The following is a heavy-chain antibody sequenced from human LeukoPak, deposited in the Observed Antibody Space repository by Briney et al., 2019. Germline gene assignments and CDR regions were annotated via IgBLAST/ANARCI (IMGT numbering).Heavy chain of an antibody. CDR2: IDPNSGGT. Sequence: ASVKVSCKASGYTFTKCYIHWVRQAPGQGLEWMGWIDPNSGGTNYARKFEGRVTMTRDTSISTDYMELSRLKSDDTAVYYCALMLRGVIYHFDSWGQGTLVTVSP. J-gene: IGHJ4*02. CDR3: ALMLRGVIYHFDS. CDR1: GYTFTKCY. D-gene: IGHD3-10*01. V-gene: IGHV1-2*02.